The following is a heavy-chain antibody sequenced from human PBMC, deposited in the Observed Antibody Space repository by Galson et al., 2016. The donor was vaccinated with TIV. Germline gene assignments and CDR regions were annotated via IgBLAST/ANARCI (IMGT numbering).Heavy chain of an antibody. V-gene: IGHV3-66*02. J-gene: IGHJ6*02. Sequence: SLRLSCAASGLSVSINYMTWVRQAPGKGLEWVSLISDGGNTYYPDSVKGRFTISRDNSKNTLHLQMNGLRTEDTAVYYCARDRIVDATYYYYYYGMDVWGQGTAVTVSS. CDR2: ISDGGNT. D-gene: IGHD1-26*01. CDR1: GLSVSINY. CDR3: ARDRIVDATYYYYYYGMDV.